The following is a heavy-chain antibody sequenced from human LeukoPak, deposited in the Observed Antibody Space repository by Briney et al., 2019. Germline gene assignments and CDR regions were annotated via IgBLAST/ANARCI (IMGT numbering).Heavy chain of an antibody. CDR1: GFTFDSYA. V-gene: IGHV3-23*01. J-gene: IGHJ5*02. D-gene: IGHD6-13*01. CDR2: VSRFGGTT. CDR3: VKHVGSRWSNNRFDP. Sequence: PGGSLRLSCAASGFTFDSYAMSWVRQAPGKGLEWASAVSRFGGTTYYADSAKGRFTISRDNSNNTVYLQMNSLRVGDTALYYCVKHVGSRWSNNRFDPWGQGTLVTV.